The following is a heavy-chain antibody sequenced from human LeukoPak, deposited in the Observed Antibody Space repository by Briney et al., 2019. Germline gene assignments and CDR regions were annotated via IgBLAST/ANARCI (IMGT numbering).Heavy chain of an antibody. D-gene: IGHD6-6*01. CDR2: IYTSGST. CDR3: VSREYSSSSGFDY. V-gene: IGHV4-61*02. Sequence: SQTLSLTCTVSGGSISSGSYYWSWIRQPAGKGLEWIRRIYTSGSTNYNPSLKSRVTISVDTSKNQFSLKLSSVTAADTAVYYCVSREYSSSSGFDYWGQGTLVTVSS. J-gene: IGHJ4*02. CDR1: GGSISSGSYY.